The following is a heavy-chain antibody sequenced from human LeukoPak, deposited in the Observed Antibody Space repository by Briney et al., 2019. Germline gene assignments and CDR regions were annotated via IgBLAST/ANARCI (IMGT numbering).Heavy chain of an antibody. D-gene: IGHD3-10*01. J-gene: IGHJ3*02. CDR1: GFTFSSYA. V-gene: IGHV3-64D*09. Sequence: GGSLRLSCSASGFTFSSYAMHWVRQAPGKGLEYVSAISSNGGSTYYADSVKGRFTISRDNSKNTLYLQMSSLRAEDTAVYYCARGRFGELSVATFDIWGQGTMVTVSS. CDR3: ARGRFGELSVATFDI. CDR2: ISSNGGST.